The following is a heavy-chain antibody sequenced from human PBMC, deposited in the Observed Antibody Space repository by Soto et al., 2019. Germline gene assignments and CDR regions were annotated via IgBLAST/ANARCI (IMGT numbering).Heavy chain of an antibody. CDR2: ISYDGSNK. CDR3: AKDPDDYVWGSYRTDYYFDY. V-gene: IGHV3-30*18. D-gene: IGHD3-16*02. J-gene: IGHJ4*02. Sequence: QVQLVESGGGVVQPGRSLRLSCAASGFTFSSYGMHWVRQAPGKGLEWVAVISYDGSNKYYADSVKGRFTISRDNSKNTLYLQMNSLRAEDTAVYYCAKDPDDYVWGSYRTDYYFDYWGQGTPVTVSS. CDR1: GFTFSSYG.